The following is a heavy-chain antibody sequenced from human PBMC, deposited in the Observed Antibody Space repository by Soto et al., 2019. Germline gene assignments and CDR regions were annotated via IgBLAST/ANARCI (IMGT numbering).Heavy chain of an antibody. J-gene: IGHJ5*02. CDR3: ARDLTISSTDGPLDP. CDR1: GGSMSRYY. Sequence: PSETLSLTCTVSGGSMSRYYLTWIRQPPGKGLEWIGNIHYTGSTNYNPSLKGRVTILLGTSTSQFSLKVSSVTAADTAVYYCARDLTISSTDGPLDPWGHGTLVTVSS. D-gene: IGHD1-1*01. V-gene: IGHV4-59*01. CDR2: IHYTGST.